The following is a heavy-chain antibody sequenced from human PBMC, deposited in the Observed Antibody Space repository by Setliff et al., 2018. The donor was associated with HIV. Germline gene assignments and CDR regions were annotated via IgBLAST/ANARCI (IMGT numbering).Heavy chain of an antibody. CDR2: VFVTGPT. V-gene: IGHV4-61*09. J-gene: IGHJ2*01. Sequence: PSETLSLTCTVSGGSMRSGSHFWSWIRQPAGKGLEWLGYVFVTGPTNYNSALGSRITISVEPTKNQFSLNLASATAADAAVYYCARAAYSGTYLWEPASDLWGPGTLVTVSS. CDR3: ARAAYSGTYLWEPASDL. CDR1: GGSMRSGSHF. D-gene: IGHD1-26*01.